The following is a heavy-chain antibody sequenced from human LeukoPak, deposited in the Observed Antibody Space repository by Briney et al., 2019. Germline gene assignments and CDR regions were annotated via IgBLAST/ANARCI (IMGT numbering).Heavy chain of an antibody. Sequence: PGGSLRLSCAASGFTFSSYWMHWVRQAPGKGLVWVSRINSDGSSTIYADSVKGRFTISRDNAKNTLYVQMNSLRAEDTAVYYCARVALGSYNWFDPWGQGTLVTVSS. J-gene: IGHJ5*02. V-gene: IGHV3-74*01. CDR3: ARVALGSYNWFDP. CDR2: INSDGSST. D-gene: IGHD3-10*01. CDR1: GFTFSSYW.